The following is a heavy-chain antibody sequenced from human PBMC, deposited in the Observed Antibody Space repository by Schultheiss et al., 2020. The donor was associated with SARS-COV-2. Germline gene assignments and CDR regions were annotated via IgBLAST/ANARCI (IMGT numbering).Heavy chain of an antibody. CDR3: AKAQVKDY. D-gene: IGHD2-21*01. CDR2: IGGDGSSI. J-gene: IGHJ4*02. V-gene: IGHV3-23*01. Sequence: GESLKISCAASGFTFSSYAMNWVRQAPGKGLEWVSGIGGDGSSIYYADSVKGRFTISRDNSKNTLYLQMNSLRAEDTAVYYCAKAQVKDYWGQGTLVTVSS. CDR1: GFTFSSYA.